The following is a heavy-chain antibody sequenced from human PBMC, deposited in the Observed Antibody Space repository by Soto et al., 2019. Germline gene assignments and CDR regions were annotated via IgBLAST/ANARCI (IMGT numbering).Heavy chain of an antibody. J-gene: IGHJ5*02. V-gene: IGHV2-70*01. CDR3: ARITKGDYLWLYP. Sequence: SGPTLVNPTQTLTLTCTFSGFSLSSSGMCVSWIRQPPGKALEWLALINWDDDKFYSTSLRTRLTISKDTSKNQVVLTMTNMAPVETPTYSSARITKGDYLWLYPWGAGTRVTV. D-gene: IGHD4-17*01. CDR2: INWDDDK. CDR1: GFSLSSSGMC.